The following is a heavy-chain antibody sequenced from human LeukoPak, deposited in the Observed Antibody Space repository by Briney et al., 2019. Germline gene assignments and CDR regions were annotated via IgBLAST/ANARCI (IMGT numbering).Heavy chain of an antibody. CDR3: ATEGGLYGSGEY. D-gene: IGHD3-10*01. V-gene: IGHV3-48*03. CDR1: GFTFTIYE. Sequence: GSLRLSCAASGFTFTIYEMNWVRQAPGKGLEWVSFISSSGTTIYYADSVKGRFTISRDNAKNSLYLQMNSLRVEDTAVYYCATEGGLYGSGEYWGQGTLVTVSS. CDR2: ISSSGTTI. J-gene: IGHJ4*02.